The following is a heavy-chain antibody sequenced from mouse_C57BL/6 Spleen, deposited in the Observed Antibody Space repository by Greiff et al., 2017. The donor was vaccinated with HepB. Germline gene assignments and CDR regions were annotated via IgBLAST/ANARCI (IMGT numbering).Heavy chain of an antibody. CDR1: GYNFTEYT. D-gene: IGHD1-1*01. CDR3: ARHEDDYYGSSAWFAY. Sequence: QVHVKQSGAELVKPGASVKLSCKASGYNFTEYTIHWVKQRPGQGLEWIGWFYPGSGSIKYKEKFKDKATMTADKSSSTVYMELSRLTSEDAAVYFCARHEDDYYGSSAWFAYWGQGTLVTVSA. CDR2: FYPGSGSI. V-gene: IGHV1-62-2*01. J-gene: IGHJ3*01.